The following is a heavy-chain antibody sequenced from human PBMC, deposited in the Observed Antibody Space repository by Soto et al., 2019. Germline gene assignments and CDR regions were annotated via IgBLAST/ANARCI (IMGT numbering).Heavy chain of an antibody. CDR1: GGSISSYY. J-gene: IGHJ6*02. CDR3: ARDTTRSSRWSFYGMDV. V-gene: IGHV4-59*01. Sequence: SETLSLTCTVSGGSISSYYWSWIRQPPGKGLEWIGYIYYSGSTNYNPSLKSRVTISVDTSKNQFSLKLSSVTAADTAVYYCARDTTRSSRWSFYGMDVWGLGTTVTVS. D-gene: IGHD6-19*01. CDR2: IYYSGST.